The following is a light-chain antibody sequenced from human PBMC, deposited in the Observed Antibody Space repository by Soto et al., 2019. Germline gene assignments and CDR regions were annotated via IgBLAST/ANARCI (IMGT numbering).Light chain of an antibody. Sequence: EIVLTQSPGTLSLSPGERATLFCRASQSVSSSYLAWYQHKPGQAPRLLIYGASSRATGIPDRFSGSESGTDFTLTIGRLEPEDFAVYYCQQYSSSPWTFGQGTKVELK. V-gene: IGKV3-20*01. CDR2: GAS. J-gene: IGKJ1*01. CDR1: QSVSSSY. CDR3: QQYSSSPWT.